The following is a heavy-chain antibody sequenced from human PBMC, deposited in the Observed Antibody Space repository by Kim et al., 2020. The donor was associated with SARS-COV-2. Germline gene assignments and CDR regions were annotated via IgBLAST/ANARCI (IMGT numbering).Heavy chain of an antibody. V-gene: IGHV3-23*01. Sequence: GGSLRLSCAASGFTFSSYAMNWVRQAPGKGLEWVSEISGSGGSTHYADSVKGRFTISRDSSKNTLYLQMNSLRAEDTAVYYCAKRGADFWSGYSHAAYFQNSGASALVTVS. CDR1: GFTFSSYA. D-gene: IGHD3-3*01. CDR3: AKRGADFWSGYSHAAYFQN. CDR2: ISGSGGST. J-gene: IGHJ1*01.